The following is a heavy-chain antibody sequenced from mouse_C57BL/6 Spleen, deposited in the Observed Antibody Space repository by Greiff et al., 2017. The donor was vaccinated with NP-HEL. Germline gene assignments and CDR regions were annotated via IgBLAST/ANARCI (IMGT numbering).Heavy chain of an antibody. CDR2: ISYDGSN. CDR1: GYSITSGYY. J-gene: IGHJ1*03. Sequence: ESGPGLVKPSQSLSLTCSVTGYSITSGYYWNWIRQFPGNKLEWMGYISYDGSNNYNPSLKNRISITRDTSKNQFFLKLNSVTTEDTATYYCARERDYYSNLDVWGTGTTVTVSS. CDR3: ARERDYYSNLDV. D-gene: IGHD2-5*01. V-gene: IGHV3-6*01.